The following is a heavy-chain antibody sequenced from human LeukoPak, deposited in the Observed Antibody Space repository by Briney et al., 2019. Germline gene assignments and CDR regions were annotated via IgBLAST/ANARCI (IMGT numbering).Heavy chain of an antibody. Sequence: PGGSLRLSCAASGFIFTNYWMTWVRQAPGKGLEWVATIKEDGSDKHYVDSVKGRFTISRDNAKNSLYLQMNSLRAEDTALYYCAKDLYSSSWYYFDYWGQGTLVTVSS. V-gene: IGHV3-7*03. CDR3: AKDLYSSSWYYFDY. CDR2: IKEDGSDK. D-gene: IGHD6-13*01. J-gene: IGHJ4*02. CDR1: GFIFTNYW.